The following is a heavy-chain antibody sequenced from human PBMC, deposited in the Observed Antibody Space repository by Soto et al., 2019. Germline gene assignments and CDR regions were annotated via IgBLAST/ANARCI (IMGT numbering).Heavy chain of an antibody. D-gene: IGHD3-10*01. Sequence: GGSLRLSCAASGFTFSSYAMSWVRQAPGKGLEWVSAISGSGGSTYYADSVKGRFTISRDNSKNTLYLQMNSLRAEDTAVYYCANGAPITMVRGVRDYYYYGMDVWGQGTTVTVSS. CDR2: ISGSGGST. CDR3: ANGAPITMVRGVRDYYYYGMDV. J-gene: IGHJ6*02. V-gene: IGHV3-23*01. CDR1: GFTFSSYA.